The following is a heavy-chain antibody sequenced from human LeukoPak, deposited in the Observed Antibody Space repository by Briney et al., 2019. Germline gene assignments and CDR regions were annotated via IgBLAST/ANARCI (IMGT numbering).Heavy chain of an antibody. Sequence: GGSLRLSCEASASTFSTYSMNWVRQAPGKGLDWISYINTFSNPIYYADSVRGRFTVSRDNARNSLYLQMNSLRDDDTAVYYCARARGNGYCGSDAFDIWGQGTTVTVSS. V-gene: IGHV3-48*02. CDR3: ARARGNGYCGSDAFDI. D-gene: IGHD3-22*01. CDR2: INTFSNPI. CDR1: ASTFSTYS. J-gene: IGHJ3*02.